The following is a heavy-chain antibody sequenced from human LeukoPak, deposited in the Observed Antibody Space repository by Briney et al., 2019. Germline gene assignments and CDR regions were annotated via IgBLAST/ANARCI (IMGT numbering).Heavy chain of an antibody. D-gene: IGHD3-9*01. CDR2: INWNGGST. Sequence: GGSLRLSCAASGFTFDDYGMSWVRQAPGKGLEWVSGINWNGGSTGYADSVKGRFTISRDNAKNSLYLQMNSLRAEDTAVYYCARDPTYYDILTGCFDYWGQGTLVTVSS. CDR3: ARDPTYYDILTGCFDY. V-gene: IGHV3-20*04. J-gene: IGHJ4*02. CDR1: GFTFDDYG.